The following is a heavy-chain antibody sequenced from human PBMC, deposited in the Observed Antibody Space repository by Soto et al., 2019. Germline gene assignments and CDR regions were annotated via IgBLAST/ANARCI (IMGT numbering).Heavy chain of an antibody. J-gene: IGHJ4*02. CDR2: IKVDNGDT. V-gene: IGHV1-18*01. CDR1: GYRIENCG. Sequence: GASVEVSWKECGYRIENCGMGWVRQAAGLGPEWVGWIKVDNGDTKYAEKLQGRVTLTTDTSTSTAYMELRDLRSDDTALYYCARSRYYFDYWGQGTLVTVS. CDR3: ARSRYYFDY.